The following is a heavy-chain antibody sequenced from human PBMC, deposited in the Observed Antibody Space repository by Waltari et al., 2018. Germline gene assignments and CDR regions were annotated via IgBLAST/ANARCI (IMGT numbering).Heavy chain of an antibody. J-gene: IGHJ5*02. Sequence: QLQLQESGPGLVEPSETLSLTCTASGGSISSSSHFWAWIRRPPGKGLEWIGSIYYSGCTFYNPSLKSRVTISVDTSKNQFSLKLTSVTAADTAEYYCARIGSVNWFDPWGQGILVTASS. CDR3: ARIGSVNWFDP. D-gene: IGHD3-10*01. CDR1: GGSISSSSHF. V-gene: IGHV4-39*01. CDR2: IYYSGCT.